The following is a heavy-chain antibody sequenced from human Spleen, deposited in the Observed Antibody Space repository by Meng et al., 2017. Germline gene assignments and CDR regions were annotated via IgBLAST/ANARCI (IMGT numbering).Heavy chain of an antibody. J-gene: IGHJ4*02. V-gene: IGHV4-61*01. CDR1: GGSVSSGSYY. Sequence: QGRLAESGPGLVRPSETLSLTCTVSGGSVSSGSYYWSWIRQPPGKGLEWIGYIYYSGSTNYNPSLKSRVTISVDTSKNQFSLKLSSVTAADTAVYYCARNDFWSGYFDYWGQGTLVTVSS. D-gene: IGHD3-3*01. CDR3: ARNDFWSGYFDY. CDR2: IYYSGST.